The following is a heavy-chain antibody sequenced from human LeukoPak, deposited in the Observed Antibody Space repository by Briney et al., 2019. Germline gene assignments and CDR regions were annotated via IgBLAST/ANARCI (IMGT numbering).Heavy chain of an antibody. D-gene: IGHD6-13*01. CDR2: ISGSGGST. V-gene: IGHV3-23*01. CDR3: AKERSGGVLIAAAGYYFDY. J-gene: IGHJ4*02. CDR1: GFTFSSYA. Sequence: PGGSPRLSCAASGFTFSSYAMSWVRQAPGKGLEWVSAISGSGGSTYYADSVKGRFTISRDNSKNTLYLQMNSLRAEDTAVYYCAKERSGGVLIAAAGYYFDYWGQGTLVTVSS.